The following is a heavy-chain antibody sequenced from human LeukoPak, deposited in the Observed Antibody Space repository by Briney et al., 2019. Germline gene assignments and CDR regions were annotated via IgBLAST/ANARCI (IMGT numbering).Heavy chain of an antibody. D-gene: IGHD2-2*01. Sequence: SGTLSLTCAVSGGSISSYYWSWIRQPPGKGLEWIGYIYYSGSTNYNPSLKSRVTISVDTSKNQFSLKLSSVTAADTAVYYCARLYHSFDYWGQGTLVTVSS. J-gene: IGHJ4*02. CDR2: IYYSGST. CDR1: GGSISSYY. CDR3: ARLYHSFDY. V-gene: IGHV4-59*01.